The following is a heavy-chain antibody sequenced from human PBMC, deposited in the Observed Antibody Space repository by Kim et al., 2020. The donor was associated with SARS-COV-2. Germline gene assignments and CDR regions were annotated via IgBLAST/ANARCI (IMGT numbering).Heavy chain of an antibody. J-gene: IGHJ4*02. Sequence: GGSLRLSCAASGFSFSSYDMHWVRQAPGKGLEWLSNISSSGDSIYYADSVKGRFIISRDNAKNSLYLEMNSLRAEDPAVYYCARGGGYSRYWGQGTLVTV. CDR2: ISSSGDSI. CDR3: ARGGGYSRY. V-gene: IGHV3-48*03. CDR1: GFSFSSYD. D-gene: IGHD2-21*01.